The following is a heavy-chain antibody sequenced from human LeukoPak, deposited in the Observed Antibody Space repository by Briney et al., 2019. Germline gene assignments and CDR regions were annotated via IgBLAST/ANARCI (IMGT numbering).Heavy chain of an antibody. CDR3: ARENPSGYYNRPIDY. V-gene: IGHV4-59*01. Sequence: SETLSLTCTVSGASISSYYWSWIRQPPGKGLEWIGDIYYSGSIKYNPSLKSRVTMSVDTTKNQFSLKLSSVTAADTAIYYCARENPSGYYNRPIDYWGQGTLVTVSS. CDR1: GASISSYY. D-gene: IGHD3-22*01. J-gene: IGHJ4*02. CDR2: IYYSGSI.